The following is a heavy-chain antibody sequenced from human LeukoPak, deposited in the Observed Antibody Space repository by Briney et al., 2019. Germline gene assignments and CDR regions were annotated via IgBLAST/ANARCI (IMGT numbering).Heavy chain of an antibody. D-gene: IGHD6-13*01. CDR2: INPNSGGT. CDR1: GYTFTGYY. V-gene: IGHV1-2*02. J-gene: IGHJ5*02. CDR3: ARARPLVMGQLVRGGGNWFDP. Sequence: ASVKVSCKASGYTFTGYYMHWVRQAPGQGLEWMGWINPNSGGTNYAQRFQGRVTMTRDTSISTAYMELSRLRSDDTAVYYCARARPLVMGQLVRGGGNWFDPWGQGTLVTVSS.